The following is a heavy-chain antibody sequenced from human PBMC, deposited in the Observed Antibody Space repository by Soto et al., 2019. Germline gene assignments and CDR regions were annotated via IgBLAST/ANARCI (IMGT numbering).Heavy chain of an antibody. CDR3: ARDLNCGLLDY. D-gene: IGHD1-1*01. Sequence: EVQLVESGGGLVQPGGSLRLSCAASGFTFSSYSMNWVRQAPGKGLEWVSYISSSSSTIYYADSVKGRFTISRDNAKNSLYLQINSLRADDTAVYYCARDLNCGLLDYWGQGTLVTVSS. V-gene: IGHV3-48*01. J-gene: IGHJ4*02. CDR1: GFTFSSYS. CDR2: ISSSSSTI.